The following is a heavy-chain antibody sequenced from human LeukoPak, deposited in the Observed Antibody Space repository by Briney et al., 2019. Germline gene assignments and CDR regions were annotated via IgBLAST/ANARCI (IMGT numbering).Heavy chain of an antibody. CDR1: GFTFSSYS. V-gene: IGHV3-21*01. D-gene: IGHD2-21*02. J-gene: IGHJ3*02. Sequence: GGSLRLSCAASGFTFSSYSMNWVRQAPGKGLEWVSSISSSSSYIYYADSVKGRFTISRDNAKNSLYLQMNSLRAEDTAVYYCAREETSDTDAFDIWGQGTMVTVSS. CDR2: ISSSSSYI. CDR3: AREETSDTDAFDI.